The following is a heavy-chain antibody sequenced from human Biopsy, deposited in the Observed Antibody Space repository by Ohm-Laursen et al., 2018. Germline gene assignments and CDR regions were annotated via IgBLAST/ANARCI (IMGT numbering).Heavy chain of an antibody. CDR3: AREWIDDSSDYYSFYFDY. Sequence: SLRLSCTASGFTFSNYGVDWVRQAPGKGLEWVAGISSAGSYEYYGDSVKGRFSISRDKSKNTLHLQMNSLRAEDTAVYYCAREWIDDSSDYYSFYFDYWGQGTLVTVSS. V-gene: IGHV3-33*01. CDR2: ISSAGSYE. J-gene: IGHJ4*02. D-gene: IGHD3-22*01. CDR1: GFTFSNYG.